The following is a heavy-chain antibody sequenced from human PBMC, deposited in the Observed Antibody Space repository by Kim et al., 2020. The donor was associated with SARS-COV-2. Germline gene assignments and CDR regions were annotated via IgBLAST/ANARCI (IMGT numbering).Heavy chain of an antibody. CDR1: GFTFSSYA. CDR2: ISGSGGST. Sequence: GGSLRLSCAASGFTFSSYAMSWVRQAPGKGLEWVSAISGSGGSTYYADSVKGRFTISRDNSKNTLYLQMNSLRAEDTAVYYCAKFYWGRIAAAGTVDYWGQGTLVTVSS. V-gene: IGHV3-23*01. D-gene: IGHD6-13*01. J-gene: IGHJ4*02. CDR3: AKFYWGRIAAAGTVDY.